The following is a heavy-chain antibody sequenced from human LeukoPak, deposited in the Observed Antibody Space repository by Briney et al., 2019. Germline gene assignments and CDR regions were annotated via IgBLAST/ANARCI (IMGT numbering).Heavy chain of an antibody. CDR1: GFTFSSYS. V-gene: IGHV3-21*01. J-gene: IGHJ4*02. CDR2: ISSSSSYI. D-gene: IGHD6-13*01. Sequence: GGSLRLSCAASGFTFSSYSMNWVRQAPGKGLEWVSSISSSSSYIYYADSVKGRFTISRDNAKNSLYLQMNSLRAEDTAVYYCATSLGYSSSWAPPWGQGTLVTVSS. CDR3: ATSLGYSSSWAPP.